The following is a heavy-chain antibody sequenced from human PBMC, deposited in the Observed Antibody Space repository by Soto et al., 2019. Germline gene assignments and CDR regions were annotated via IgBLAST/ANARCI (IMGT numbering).Heavy chain of an antibody. CDR3: TRNLASCASIACPFDN. CDR2: IRSKAYSRTT. D-gene: IGHD2-15*01. V-gene: IGHV3-49*04. Sequence: GGSLRLSCTGSGFTFGGYSMSWVRQAPGKGLEWVGLIRSKAYSRTTEYAASVKGRFSISRDDSRGIAYLQMDSLEIEDTALYYCTRNLASCASIACPFDNWGQGTLVTVSS. CDR1: GFTFGGYS. J-gene: IGHJ4*02.